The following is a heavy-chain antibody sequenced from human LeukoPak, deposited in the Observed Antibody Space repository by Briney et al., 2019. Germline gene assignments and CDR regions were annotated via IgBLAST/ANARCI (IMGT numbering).Heavy chain of an antibody. J-gene: IGHJ4*02. CDR1: GFTFSSYA. CDR3: AKRRKGVAASFDY. CDR2: LTGSGDST. V-gene: IGHV3-23*01. Sequence: GGSLRLSCAASGFTFSSYAMSWVRQAPGKGLEWVSGLTGSGDSTYYADSVKGRFTISRDNSKNTVYLQMNSLRVEDTAVYYCAKRRKGVAASFDYWGQGTLVTVSS. D-gene: IGHD6-19*01.